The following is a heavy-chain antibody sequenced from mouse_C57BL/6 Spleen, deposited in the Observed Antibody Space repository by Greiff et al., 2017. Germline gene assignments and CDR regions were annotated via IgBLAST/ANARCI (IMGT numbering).Heavy chain of an antibody. D-gene: IGHD2-5*01. J-gene: IGHJ3*01. V-gene: IGHV1-82*01. CDR1: GYAFSSSW. Sequence: VQLQQSGPELVKPGASVKISCKASGYAFSSSWMHWVKQRPGKGLEWIGRIYPGDGDTNYNGKFKGKATLTADKSSSTAYMQLSSLTSEDSSVYSGAGHYSSYEEFAYWGQGTLVTVSA. CDR2: IYPGDGDT. CDR3: AGHYSSYEEFAY.